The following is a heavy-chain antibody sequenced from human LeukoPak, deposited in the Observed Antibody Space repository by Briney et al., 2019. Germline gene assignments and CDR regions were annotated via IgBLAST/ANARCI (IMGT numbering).Heavy chain of an antibody. V-gene: IGHV3-23*01. D-gene: IGHD2-2*01. Sequence: GGSLRLSCAASGFTFSSYAMSWLRPAPGKGLEWVSAISDSGGSPYYADSLRGRFTISRDKAKNTLYMQMNNLRAEDTSVYYCAKEESAYIVVVPGGFDPWGRGTLVTVSS. CDR1: GFTFSSYA. CDR3: AKEESAYIVVVPGGFDP. CDR2: ISDSGGSP. J-gene: IGHJ5*02.